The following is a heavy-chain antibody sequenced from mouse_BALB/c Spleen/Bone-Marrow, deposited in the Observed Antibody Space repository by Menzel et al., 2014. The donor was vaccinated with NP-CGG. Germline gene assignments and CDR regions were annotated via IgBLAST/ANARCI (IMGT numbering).Heavy chain of an antibody. CDR1: GFDFSRYW. D-gene: IGHD2-3*01. Sequence: EVHLVESGGGLVQPGGSLKLSCAAPGFDFSRYWMSWVRQAPGKGPEWIGEINPDSSTINYTPSLKDKFIISRDNAKNTLYLQMSKVRSEDTALYYCARPGGYYVGYFDYWGQGTTLTVSS. CDR3: ARPGGYYVGYFDY. V-gene: IGHV4-1*02. J-gene: IGHJ2*01. CDR2: INPDSSTI.